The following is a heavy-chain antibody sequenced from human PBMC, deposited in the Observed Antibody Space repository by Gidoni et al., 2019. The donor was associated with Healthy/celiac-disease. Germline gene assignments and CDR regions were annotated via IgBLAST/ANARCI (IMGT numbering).Heavy chain of an antibody. J-gene: IGHJ4*02. CDR1: GYTFTSYE. CDR3: ARGPNWGSDY. V-gene: IGHV1-8*01. D-gene: IGHD7-27*01. CDR2: INPNSGNT. Sequence: QVQLVQSGAEVKKPGASVKVSCKASGYTFTSYEINWVRQATGQELEGMGWINPNSGNTGYANKFQGRGTMTRNTSISTAYMELSSLRSEDTAGYYCARGPNWGSDYWGQGTLVTVSS.